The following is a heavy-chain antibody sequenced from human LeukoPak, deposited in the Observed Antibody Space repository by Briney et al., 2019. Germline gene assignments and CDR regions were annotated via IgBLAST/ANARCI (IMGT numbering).Heavy chain of an antibody. CDR3: ATGTGTTSWFDP. V-gene: IGHV4-34*01. CDR1: GGSFSGYY. CDR2: INHSGST. J-gene: IGHJ5*02. D-gene: IGHD1-1*01. Sequence: SETLSLTCAVYGGSFSGYYWSWIRQPPGKGLEWIGEINHSGSTNYNPSLKSRVTISVDTSKNQFSLKLSSVTVADTAVYYCATGTGTTSWFDPWGQGTLVTVSS.